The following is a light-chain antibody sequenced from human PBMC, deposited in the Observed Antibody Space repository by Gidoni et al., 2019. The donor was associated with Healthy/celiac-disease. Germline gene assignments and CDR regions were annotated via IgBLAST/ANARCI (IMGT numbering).Light chain of an antibody. J-gene: IGKJ4*01. CDR3: QQLNSR. CDR2: AAS. V-gene: IGKV1-9*01. Sequence: DIQLTQSPSFLSASVGDRVTITCRASQGISSYLAWYQQKPGKAPKLLIYAASTLQSGVPSRFSGSGSGTEFTLTISSLQPEDFATYYCQQLNSRFXGXTKVEIK. CDR1: QGISSY.